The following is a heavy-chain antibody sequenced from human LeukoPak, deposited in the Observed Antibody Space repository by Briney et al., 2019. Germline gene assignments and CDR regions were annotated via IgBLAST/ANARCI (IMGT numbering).Heavy chain of an antibody. CDR2: IYYSGST. J-gene: IGHJ4*02. D-gene: IGHD3-9*01. V-gene: IGHV4-39*07. CDR1: GGSISSSSYY. CDR3: ARDPVRYFDWLEYFDY. Sequence: SETLSLTCTVSGGSISSSSYYWGWIRQPPGKGLEWIGSIYYSGSTYYNPSLKSRVTISVDASKNQFSLKLSSVTAADTAVYYCARDPVRYFDWLEYFDYWGQGTLVTVSS.